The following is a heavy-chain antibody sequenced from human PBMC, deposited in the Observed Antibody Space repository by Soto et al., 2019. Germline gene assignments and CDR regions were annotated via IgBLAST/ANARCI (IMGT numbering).Heavy chain of an antibody. J-gene: IGHJ4*02. D-gene: IGHD6-19*01. CDR1: GFTFSSYG. Sequence: QVQLVESGGGVVQPGRSLRLSCAASGFTFSSYGMHWVRQAPGKGLEWVAVISYDGSNKYYADSVKGRFTISRDNSKNTLYLQMNIMRAEDTAVYYSAKSGEVASNFDYWGQGTLVTVSS. CDR2: ISYDGSNK. CDR3: AKSGEVASNFDY. V-gene: IGHV3-30*18.